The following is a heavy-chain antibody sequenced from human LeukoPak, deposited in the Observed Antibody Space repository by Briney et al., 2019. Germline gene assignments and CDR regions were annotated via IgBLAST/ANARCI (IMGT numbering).Heavy chain of an antibody. Sequence: PSETLSLTCTVSGGSISSSSYYWGWIRQPPGKGLEWIGNIYHSGSTYYNPSLKSRVTISVDTSKNQFSLKLSSVTAADTAVYYCARDGEVLSSSWFWFDPWGQGTLVIVSS. CDR2: IYHSGST. D-gene: IGHD6-13*01. CDR3: ARDGEVLSSSWFWFDP. J-gene: IGHJ5*02. CDR1: GGSISSSSYY. V-gene: IGHV4-39*07.